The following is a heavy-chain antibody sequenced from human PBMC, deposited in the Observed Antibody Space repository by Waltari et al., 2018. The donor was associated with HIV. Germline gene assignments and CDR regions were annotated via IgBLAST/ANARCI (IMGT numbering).Heavy chain of an antibody. D-gene: IGHD2-2*01. CDR3: ARAGSVFGTSPYGMDV. Sequence: QVQLQESGPGLVKPSQTLSLTCTVSGGSISSGDYYWSWIRQPPGKGLEWMGYIYYSGNTYYNPSLKSRVTISVDTSKNQFSLKLSSVSAADTAVYYCARAGSVFGTSPYGMDVWGQGTTVTVSS. CDR2: IYYSGNT. V-gene: IGHV4-30-4*01. CDR1: GGSISSGDYY. J-gene: IGHJ6*02.